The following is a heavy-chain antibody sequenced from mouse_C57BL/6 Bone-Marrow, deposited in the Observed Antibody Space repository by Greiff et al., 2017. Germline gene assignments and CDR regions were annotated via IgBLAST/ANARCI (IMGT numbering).Heavy chain of an antibody. J-gene: IGHJ4*01. CDR1: GFNIKNTY. D-gene: IGHD1-1*01. CDR2: IDPANGNT. V-gene: IGHV14-3*01. Sequence: EVQLQQSVAELVRPGASVKLSCTASGFNIKNTYMHWVKQRPEQGLEWIGRIDPANGNTKYAPKFQGKATITADTSSNTAYLQLSSLTSEDTAIYYCARGYYGSSYPYYAMDYWGQGTSVTVSS. CDR3: ARGYYGSSYPYYAMDY.